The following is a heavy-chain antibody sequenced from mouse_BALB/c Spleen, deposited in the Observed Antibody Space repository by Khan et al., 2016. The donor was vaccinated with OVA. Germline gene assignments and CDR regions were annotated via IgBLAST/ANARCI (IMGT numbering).Heavy chain of an antibody. CDR3: ARVYGGDFDY. V-gene: IGHV3-2*02. D-gene: IGHD1-1*01. CDR2: ISYSGNT. CDR1: GYSITTDYA. J-gene: IGHJ2*01. Sequence: EVKLLESGPGLVKPSQSLSLTCTVTGYSITTDYAWNWIRQFPGNKLEWMGFISYSGNTKYNPSLKSRISITRDTSKNQFFLQLKSVTTEDTARYYCARVYGGDFDYWGQGNTLTVSS.